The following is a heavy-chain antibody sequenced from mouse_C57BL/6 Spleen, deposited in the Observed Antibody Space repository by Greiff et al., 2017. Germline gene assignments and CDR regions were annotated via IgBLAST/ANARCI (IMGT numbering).Heavy chain of an antibody. V-gene: IGHV5-17*01. D-gene: IGHD2-4*01. CDR2: ISSGSSTI. CDR1: GFTFSDYG. CDR3: AISTMITTWAMDY. J-gene: IGHJ4*01. Sequence: EVQLQESGGGLVKPGGSLKLSCAASGFTFSDYGMHWVRQAPEKGLAWVAYISSGSSTIYYADTVQGRFTISRDNAKNTLFLQMTSLRSEDTAMYYCAISTMITTWAMDYWGQGTSVTGSS.